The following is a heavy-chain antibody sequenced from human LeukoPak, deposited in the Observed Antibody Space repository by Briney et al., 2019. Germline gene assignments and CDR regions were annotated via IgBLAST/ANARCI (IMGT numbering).Heavy chain of an antibody. V-gene: IGHV1-69*01. CDR1: GGTISSYT. CDR2: ITPIFGMA. D-gene: IGHD6-13*01. Sequence: SVKVSCKASGGTISSYTISWVRQAPGQGLEWMGGITPIFGMANHAQKFRGRVTITADESTSTAYMELSSLRFEDTAVYYCARDPGSIVATGAHDAFDIWGQGTMVTVSS. J-gene: IGHJ3*02. CDR3: ARDPGSIVATGAHDAFDI.